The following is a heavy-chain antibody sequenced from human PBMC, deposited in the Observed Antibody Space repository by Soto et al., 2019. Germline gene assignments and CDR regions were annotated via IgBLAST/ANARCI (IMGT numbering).Heavy chain of an antibody. Sequence: QVQLVESGGGVVQPGRSPRLSCAASGFTFSSYGMHWVRQAPGKGLEWVAVISYDGSNKYYADSVKGRFTISRDNSKNTLYLQMNSLRAEDTAVYYCARNEDYYDSSGYVPDYWGQGTLVTVSS. CDR2: ISYDGSNK. CDR1: GFTFSSYG. D-gene: IGHD3-22*01. J-gene: IGHJ4*02. CDR3: ARNEDYYDSSGYVPDY. V-gene: IGHV3-30*03.